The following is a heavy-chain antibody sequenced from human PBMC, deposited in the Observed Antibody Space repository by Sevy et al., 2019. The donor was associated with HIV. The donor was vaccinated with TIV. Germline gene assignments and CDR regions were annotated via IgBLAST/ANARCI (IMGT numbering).Heavy chain of an antibody. CDR1: GGTISSSSYY. CDR2: IYYSGST. Sequence: SGTLSLTCTVSGGTISSSSYYWGWIRQPPGKGLEWIGSIYYSGSTYYNPSLKSRVTISVDTSKNQFSLKLSSVTAADTAVYYCAIQSLRYYGMDVWGQGTTVTVSS. CDR3: AIQSLRYYGMDV. J-gene: IGHJ6*02. V-gene: IGHV4-39*01.